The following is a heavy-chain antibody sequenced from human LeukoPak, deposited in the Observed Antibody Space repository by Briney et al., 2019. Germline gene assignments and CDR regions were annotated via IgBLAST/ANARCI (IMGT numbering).Heavy chain of an antibody. Sequence: GASVKVSCKASGYTFTGYYMHWVRQAPGQGLEWMGWINPNSGGTNYAQKFQGRVTMTRDTSISTAYMELSRLRSDDTAVYCCARDRAGFSRSYYYYGMDVWGQGTTVTVSS. CDR3: ARDRAGFSRSYYYYGMDV. CDR2: INPNSGGT. CDR1: GYTFTGYY. D-gene: IGHD3-10*01. J-gene: IGHJ6*02. V-gene: IGHV1-2*02.